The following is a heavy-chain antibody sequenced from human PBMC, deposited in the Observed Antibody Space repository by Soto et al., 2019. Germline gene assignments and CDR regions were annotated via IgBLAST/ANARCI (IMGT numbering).Heavy chain of an antibody. Sequence: QVQLQESGPGLVKPSETLSLTCTVSGGSISSYYWSWIRQPPGKGLEWIGYIYYSGSTNYNPSLKSRVTISVDTSKNQFSLKLSSVTAADTAVYYCARQGGSKGIRAFDIWGQGTVVTVSS. D-gene: IGHD2-15*01. J-gene: IGHJ3*02. CDR2: IYYSGST. V-gene: IGHV4-59*08. CDR3: ARQGGSKGIRAFDI. CDR1: GGSISSYY.